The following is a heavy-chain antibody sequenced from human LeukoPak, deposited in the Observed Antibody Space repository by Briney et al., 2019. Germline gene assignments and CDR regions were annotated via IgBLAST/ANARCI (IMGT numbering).Heavy chain of an antibody. D-gene: IGHD3-22*01. V-gene: IGHV3-23*01. Sequence: GGSLGLSCAASGFTFSSYAMSWVRQAPGKGLEWVSAISGSGGSTYYADSVKGRFTISRDNSKNTLYLQMNSLRAEDTAVYYCAKDTDLRRYYYDSSGFLFDYWGQGTLVTVSS. CDR1: GFTFSSYA. J-gene: IGHJ4*02. CDR3: AKDTDLRRYYYDSSGFLFDY. CDR2: ISGSGGST.